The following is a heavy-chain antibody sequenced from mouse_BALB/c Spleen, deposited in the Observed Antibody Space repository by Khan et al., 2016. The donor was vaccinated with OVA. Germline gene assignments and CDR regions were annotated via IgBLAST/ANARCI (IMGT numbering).Heavy chain of an antibody. CDR2: ISYSGST. D-gene: IGHD2-3*01. V-gene: IGHV3-2*02. CDR1: GYSITSDYA. J-gene: IGHJ4*01. Sequence: EVQLQESGPGLVKPSQSLSLTCTVTGYSITSDYAWNWIRQFPENKLEWMGHISYSGSTNYNPALKSRISITRDTSKNQFFLQLNSVTTEDTATYYCARDGSRYNYAMDYWGQGTSGTVSS. CDR3: ARDGSRYNYAMDY.